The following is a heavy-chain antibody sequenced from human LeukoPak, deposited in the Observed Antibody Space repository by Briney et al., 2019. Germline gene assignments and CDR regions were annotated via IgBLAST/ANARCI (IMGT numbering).Heavy chain of an antibody. J-gene: IGHJ4*02. CDR3: AREDYNFL. CDR1: GGSCSSPNYY. D-gene: IGHD3-3*01. Sequence: SETLSLTCTVSGGSCSSPNYYWSWIRQPAGKGLEWIGRIYTTGFTNYHPSLKSRVTVSIDTSKNQFYLKLTSVTAADTAVYYCAREDYNFLWGQGTLVTVSS. V-gene: IGHV4-61*02. CDR2: IYTTGFT.